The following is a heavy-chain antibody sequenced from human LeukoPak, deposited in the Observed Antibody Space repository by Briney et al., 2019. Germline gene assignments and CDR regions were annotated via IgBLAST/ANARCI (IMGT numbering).Heavy chain of an antibody. J-gene: IGHJ4*02. V-gene: IGHV3-53*01. CDR3: ARVGDSSGYLFDY. Sequence: GGSLRLSCAASGFTVSSNYMSWVRQDPGKGLEWVSVIYSGGSTYYADSVKGRFTISRDNSKNTLYLQMNSLRAEDTAVYYCARVGDSSGYLFDYWGQGTLVTVSS. D-gene: IGHD3-22*01. CDR1: GFTVSSNY. CDR2: IYSGGST.